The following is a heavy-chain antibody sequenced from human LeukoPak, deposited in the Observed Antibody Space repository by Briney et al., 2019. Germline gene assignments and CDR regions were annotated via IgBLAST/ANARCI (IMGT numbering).Heavy chain of an antibody. V-gene: IGHV3-7*05. CDR1: GFTFSSYW. CDR2: IRNDGSEK. J-gene: IGHJ4*02. Sequence: PGGSLRLSCAASGFTFSSYWMSWVRQAPGKGLEWVANIRNDGSEKYYVDSVKGRFTISRDNAKNSLYLQMNSLRAEDTAVYYCARYIRAYSSNFDSWGQGTLVTVSS. D-gene: IGHD5-18*01. CDR3: ARYIRAYSSNFDS.